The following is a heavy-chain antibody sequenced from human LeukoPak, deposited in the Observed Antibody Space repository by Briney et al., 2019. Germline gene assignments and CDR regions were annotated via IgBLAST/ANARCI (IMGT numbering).Heavy chain of an antibody. CDR2: IRSTSDT. CDR1: GFIFSQYS. Sequence: GGSLRPSCAASGFIFSQYSINWVRQAPGKGLEWVSHIRSTSDTFYADSVKGRFTISRDNARNSLYLQMNSLRAEDTAMYYCARDAGNSGYGCDLWGQGTLVTVSS. CDR3: ARDAGNSGYGCDL. V-gene: IGHV3-48*01. D-gene: IGHD5-12*01. J-gene: IGHJ5*02.